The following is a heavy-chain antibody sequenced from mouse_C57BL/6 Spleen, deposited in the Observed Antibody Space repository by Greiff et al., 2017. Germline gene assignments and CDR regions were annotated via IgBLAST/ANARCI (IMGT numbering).Heavy chain of an antibody. CDR2: IYPSDSET. J-gene: IGHJ2*01. V-gene: IGHV1-61*01. CDR1: GYTFTSYW. D-gene: IGHD3-3*01. Sequence: QVQLQQPGAELVRPGSSVKLSCKASGYTFTSYWMDWVKQRPGQGLEWIGNIYPSDSETHYNQKFKDKATLTVDKSSSTAYMQLSSLTSEDSAVYYCARGTVGDYWGQGTTLTVSS. CDR3: ARGTVGDY.